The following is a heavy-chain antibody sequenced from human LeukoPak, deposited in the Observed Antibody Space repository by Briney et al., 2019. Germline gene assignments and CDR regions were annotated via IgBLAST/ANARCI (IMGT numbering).Heavy chain of an antibody. CDR2: ISGSGGST. D-gene: IGHD5-18*01. J-gene: IGHJ4*02. CDR1: GFTFSSYA. Sequence: ESGGSLRLSCAASGFTFSSYAMNWVRQAPGKGLEWVSAISGSGGSTYYADSVKGRFTISRDNSKNTLYLQMNSLRAEDTAVYYCAKVTWIPSDYFDYWGQGTLVTVSS. CDR3: AKVTWIPSDYFDY. V-gene: IGHV3-23*01.